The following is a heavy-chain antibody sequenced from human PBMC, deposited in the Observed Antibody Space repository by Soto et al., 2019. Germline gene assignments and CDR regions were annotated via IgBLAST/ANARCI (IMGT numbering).Heavy chain of an antibody. CDR1: GFTFSSYW. V-gene: IGHV3-74*01. D-gene: IGHD2-15*01. CDR3: ARYPQYCSGGSCPEVRPYHYYYGMDV. CDR2: INSDGSST. J-gene: IGHJ6*02. Sequence: PGGSLRLSCAASGFTFSSYWMHWVSQAPGKGLVWVSRINSDGSSTSYADSVKGRFTISRDNAKNTLYLQMNSLRAEDTAVYYCARYPQYCSGGSCPEVRPYHYYYGMDVWGQGTTVTVSS.